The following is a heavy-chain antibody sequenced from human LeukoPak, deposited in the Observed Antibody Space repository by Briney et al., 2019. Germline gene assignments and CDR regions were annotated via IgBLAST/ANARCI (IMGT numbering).Heavy chain of an antibody. CDR3: ARGDILTGYWYYFDY. CDR2: IYYSGST. Sequence: SETLSLTCTVSGGSMSSYYWSWIRQPPGRGLEWIGYIYYSGSTKYNPSLKSRVTISVDTSKNQFSLKLSSVTAADTAVYYCARGDILTGYWYYFDYWGQGTLVTVSS. CDR1: GGSMSSYY. J-gene: IGHJ4*02. D-gene: IGHD3-9*01. V-gene: IGHV4-59*12.